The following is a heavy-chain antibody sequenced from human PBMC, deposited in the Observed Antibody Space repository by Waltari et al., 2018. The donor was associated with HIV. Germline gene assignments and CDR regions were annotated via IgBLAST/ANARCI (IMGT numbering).Heavy chain of an antibody. CDR1: GGAISSGDYY. J-gene: IGHJ1*01. D-gene: IGHD3-10*01. V-gene: IGHV4-61*02. CDR2: VHTSGST. CDR3: ARGGGHQLLVGEYFHH. Sequence: QVQLQESGPGLVKPSQTLSLTCTVSGGAISSGDYYWSWIRQPAGKGLEWIGRVHTSGSTNYNPSVKSRVTISVDTSHNQFSLKINSGTAADTAVYYCARGGGHQLLVGEYFHHWGQGTLVTVSS.